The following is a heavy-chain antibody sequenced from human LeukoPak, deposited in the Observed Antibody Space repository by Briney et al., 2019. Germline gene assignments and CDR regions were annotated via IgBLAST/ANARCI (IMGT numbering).Heavy chain of an antibody. CDR1: GGSVSGTYY. V-gene: IGHV4-61*01. CDR2: IYHTGST. CDR3: ARRWVYDKRAFDA. J-gene: IGHJ3*01. D-gene: IGHD3-16*01. Sequence: PSETLSLTCTVSGGSVSGTYYWSWIRQPPGKGLEWIAYIYHTGSTDSNPSLRSRVTISLDTSKNQLSLKLNSVTAADTAVYYCARRWVYDKRAFDAWGQGALVTVSS.